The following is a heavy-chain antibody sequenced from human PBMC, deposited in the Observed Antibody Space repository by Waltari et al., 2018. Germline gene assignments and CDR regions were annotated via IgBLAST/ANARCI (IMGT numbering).Heavy chain of an antibody. Sequence: QVQLVQSGAEVKKPGASVKVSCQASGYTFTSYGISWWRPAPGKGLEWMGWIRAYNGNTNYAQKLQGRVTMTTDTSTSTAYMELRSLRSDDTAVYYCARDWSSPKRNHRFPGNDYWGQGTLVTVSS. CDR3: ARDWSSPKRNHRFPGNDY. CDR2: IRAYNGNT. J-gene: IGHJ4*02. V-gene: IGHV1-18*01. CDR1: GYTFTSYG. D-gene: IGHD1-26*01.